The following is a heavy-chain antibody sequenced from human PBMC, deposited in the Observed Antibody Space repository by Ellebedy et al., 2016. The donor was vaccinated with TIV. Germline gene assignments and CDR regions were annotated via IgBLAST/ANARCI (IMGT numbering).Heavy chain of an antibody. V-gene: IGHV4-34*01. D-gene: IGHD3-10*01. CDR2: IHYSGST. CDR3: ARWQWFGEFSNWFDP. J-gene: IGHJ5*02. CDR1: GESFSAYY. Sequence: SETLSLTXAVFGESFSAYYWIWIRQPPGKGLEWIGSIHYSGSTSYNPSLKSRVTISVDTSKNQFSLKVTSVTAADTAVYYCARWQWFGEFSNWFDPWGQGTLVTVSS.